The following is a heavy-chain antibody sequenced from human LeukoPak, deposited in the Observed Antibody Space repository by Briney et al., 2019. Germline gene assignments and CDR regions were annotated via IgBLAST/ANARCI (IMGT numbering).Heavy chain of an antibody. Sequence: PSQTLSLTCTVSGGSISSGSYYWSWIRQPAGKGLEWIGRIYTSGSTNYNPSLKSRVTISVDTSKNQFSLKLSSVTAADTAVYYCARMTGGDWFDPWGQGTLVTVSS. CDR2: IYTSGST. CDR3: ARMTGGDWFDP. CDR1: GGSISSGSYY. J-gene: IGHJ5*02. D-gene: IGHD3-10*01. V-gene: IGHV4-61*02.